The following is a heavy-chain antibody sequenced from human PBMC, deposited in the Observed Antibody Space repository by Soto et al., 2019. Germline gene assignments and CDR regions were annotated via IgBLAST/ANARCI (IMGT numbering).Heavy chain of an antibody. V-gene: IGHV2-5*02. J-gene: IGHJ4*02. CDR2: IYWDDSK. Sequence: QITLKESGPTLVKPTQTLTLTCTCSGFSLSTSGVGVGWIRQPPGKALEWLAVIYWDDSKHYSPSLKSRLTITKYTYKNPLVLTMTNMNPVDTATYCCAHTGYGASPIDFWGQGTLVTVSS. CDR3: AHTGYGASPIDF. CDR1: GFSLSTSGVG. D-gene: IGHD4-17*01.